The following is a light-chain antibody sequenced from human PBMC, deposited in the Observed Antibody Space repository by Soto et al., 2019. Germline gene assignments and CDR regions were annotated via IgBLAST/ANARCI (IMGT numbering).Light chain of an antibody. V-gene: IGKV3-15*01. CDR3: HNYISWPRIA. J-gene: IGKJ5*01. CDR1: HSAISN. Sequence: EIWMTQSLVPLSVSPGERAPPFSRAVHSAISNLAWTNHKLGQAPRLLIYGASTRATGIPARFSGSGSGTEFTLTINSLESEVFAVYYCHNYISWPRIAFGQRTRLEIK. CDR2: GAS.